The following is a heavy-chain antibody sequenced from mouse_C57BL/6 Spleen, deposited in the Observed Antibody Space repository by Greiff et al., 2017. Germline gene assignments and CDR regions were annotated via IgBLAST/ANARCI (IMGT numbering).Heavy chain of an antibody. D-gene: IGHD2-5*01. CDR3: AKEWSKGFAY. V-gene: IGHV5-4*01. J-gene: IGHJ3*01. Sequence: EVMLVESGGGLVKPGGSLKLSCAASGFTFSSYAMSWVRQTPEKRLEWVATISDGGSYTYYPDNVKGRFTISRDNAKNNRYLQMSHLKSEDTAMYYCAKEWSKGFAYWGQGTLVTVSA. CDR2: ISDGGSYT. CDR1: GFTFSSYA.